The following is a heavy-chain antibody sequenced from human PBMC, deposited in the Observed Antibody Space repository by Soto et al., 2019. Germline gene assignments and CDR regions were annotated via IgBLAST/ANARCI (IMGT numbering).Heavy chain of an antibody. Sequence: QVQLVQSGAEVKKPGASVKVSCKASGYSFTDYHLHWVRQAPGQRPEWMGWVNAGNGNTKYSQNFQDRLTMTRDTSATTAYMELTSLRSEDTAIYYCARRLGAVTGPFDYWGNGTRVTVSS. CDR3: ARRLGAVTGPFDY. CDR2: VNAGNGNT. V-gene: IGHV1-3*01. D-gene: IGHD6-19*01. CDR1: GYSFTDYH. J-gene: IGHJ4*01.